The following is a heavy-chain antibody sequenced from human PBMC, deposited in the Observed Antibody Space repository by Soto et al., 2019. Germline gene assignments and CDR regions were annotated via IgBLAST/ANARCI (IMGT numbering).Heavy chain of an antibody. D-gene: IGHD2-2*01. CDR2: IIPILGIA. Sequence: GASVKVSCKASGGTFSSYTISWVRQAPGQGIEWMGRIIPILGIANYAQKFQGRVTITADKSTSTAYMELSSLRSEDTAVYYCAREHWSSTVTPTVLLKPGDGRDDYWGQGTLVTVSS. CDR1: GGTFSSYT. V-gene: IGHV1-69*04. J-gene: IGHJ4*02. CDR3: AREHWSSTVTPTVLLKPGDGRDDY.